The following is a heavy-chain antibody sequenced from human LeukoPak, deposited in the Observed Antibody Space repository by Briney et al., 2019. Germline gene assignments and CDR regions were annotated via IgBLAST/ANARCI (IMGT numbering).Heavy chain of an antibody. D-gene: IGHD3-10*01. CDR3: AKDVESGRSADY. J-gene: IGHJ4*02. Sequence: GGSLRLSCAASGFTFSSYWMNWVRQAPGKGLVWASRINSDGSSTSYADSVKGRFTLSRDNSMNTLYLQMNSLRAEDTAVYYCAKDVESGRSADYWGQGTLVTVSS. CDR2: INSDGSST. V-gene: IGHV3-74*01. CDR1: GFTFSSYW.